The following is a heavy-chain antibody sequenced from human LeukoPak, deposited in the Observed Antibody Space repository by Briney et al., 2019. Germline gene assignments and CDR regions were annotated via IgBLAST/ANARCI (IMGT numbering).Heavy chain of an antibody. J-gene: IGHJ4*02. V-gene: IGHV3-74*01. Sequence: GGSLRLSCVASGFTFSTYWMHWVRQAPGEGLVWVSRISGDGSITNYADSVKGRFTISRDNAKNTLYLQMNSLRAEDTAIYYCTTAISVNWGQGILVTVSS. CDR1: GFTFSTYW. D-gene: IGHD3-9*01. CDR2: ISGDGSIT. CDR3: TTAISVN.